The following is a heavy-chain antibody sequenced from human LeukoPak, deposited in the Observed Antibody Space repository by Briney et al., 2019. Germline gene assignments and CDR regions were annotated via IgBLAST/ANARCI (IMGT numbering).Heavy chain of an antibody. Sequence: GGSLRLSCAASGFTFSSYAMSWVRQAPGKGLEWVSAISGSGGSTYYADSVKGRFTISRDNAKNTLYLQMSSLRAEDTAVYYCARARDYGDYVNWFDPWGQGTLVTVSS. CDR3: ARARDYGDYVNWFDP. J-gene: IGHJ5*02. CDR2: ISGSGGST. CDR1: GFTFSSYA. V-gene: IGHV3-23*01. D-gene: IGHD4-17*01.